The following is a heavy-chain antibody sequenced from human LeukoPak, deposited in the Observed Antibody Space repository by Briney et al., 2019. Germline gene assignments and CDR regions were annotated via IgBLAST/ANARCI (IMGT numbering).Heavy chain of an antibody. J-gene: IGHJ3*02. CDR2: VNHSGST. CDR1: GGSITSSNYY. CDR3: ARGESYGDYFGAFDI. D-gene: IGHD4-17*01. V-gene: IGHV4-39*07. Sequence: SETLSLTCTVSGGSITSSNYYWSWIRQPPGKGLEWIGEVNHSGSTNYNPSLKSRVTISVDTSKNQFSLNLISVTAADTAVYYCARGESYGDYFGAFDIWGQGTMVTVSS.